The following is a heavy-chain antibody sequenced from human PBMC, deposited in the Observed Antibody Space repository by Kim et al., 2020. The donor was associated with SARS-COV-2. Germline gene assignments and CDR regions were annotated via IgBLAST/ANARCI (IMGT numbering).Heavy chain of an antibody. Sequence: GGSLRLSCAASGLTFKNYYMSWIRQAPGKGLEWVAYISSSGSHTKYTDSVKGRFTISRDSAKNSLFLQMKSLRAEDTAVYYCARERRCSGGICYFYGMDVWGQGTTVSVSS. CDR1: GLTFKNYY. D-gene: IGHD2-15*01. J-gene: IGHJ6*02. CDR3: ARERRCSGGICYFYGMDV. V-gene: IGHV3-11*05. CDR2: ISSSGSHT.